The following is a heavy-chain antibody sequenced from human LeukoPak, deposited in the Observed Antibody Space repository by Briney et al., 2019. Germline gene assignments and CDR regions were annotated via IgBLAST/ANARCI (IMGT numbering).Heavy chain of an antibody. V-gene: IGHV3-30*02. CDR3: AKGRGDIVVVPAATH. CDR2: IRYDGSNK. D-gene: IGHD2-2*01. Sequence: GGSLRLPCAASGFTFSSDGMHWFRQAPGKGLEWVAFIRYDGSNKYYADSVKGRFTISRDNSKNTLYLQMNSLRAEDTAVYYCAKGRGDIVVVPAATHWGQGTLVTVSS. J-gene: IGHJ4*02. CDR1: GFTFSSDG.